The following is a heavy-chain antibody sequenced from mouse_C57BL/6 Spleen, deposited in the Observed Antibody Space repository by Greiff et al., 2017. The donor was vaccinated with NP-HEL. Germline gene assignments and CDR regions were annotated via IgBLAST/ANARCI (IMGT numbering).Heavy chain of an antibody. CDR1: GYTFTSYW. CDR3: ARFGNYVRAMDY. CDR2: IDPSDSET. Sequence: VQLQQPGAELVRPGSSVKLSCKASGYTFTSYWMHWVKQRPIQGLDWIGNIDPSDSETHYNQKFKDKATLTVDKSSSTAYMQLSSLTSEDSAVYYCARFGNYVRAMDYWGQGTSVTVSS. D-gene: IGHD2-1*01. V-gene: IGHV1-52*01. J-gene: IGHJ4*01.